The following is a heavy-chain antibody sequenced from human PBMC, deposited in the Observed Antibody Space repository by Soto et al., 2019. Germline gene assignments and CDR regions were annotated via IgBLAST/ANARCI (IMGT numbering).Heavy chain of an antibody. CDR3: ARTLTTSYGVDY. CDR2: ITSSSSYI. J-gene: IGHJ4*02. V-gene: IGHV3-21*01. D-gene: IGHD3-9*01. Sequence: GGSLRLSCAASGFTFSSYTMNWVRQAPGKGLEWVSSITSSSSYIYYTDSLKGRFTISRDNAKNSLYLQMNSLRAEDTAVYYCARTLTTSYGVDYWGQGALVTVSS. CDR1: GFTFSSYT.